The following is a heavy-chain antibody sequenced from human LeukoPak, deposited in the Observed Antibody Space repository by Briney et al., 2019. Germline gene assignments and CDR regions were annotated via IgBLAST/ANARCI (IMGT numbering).Heavy chain of an antibody. J-gene: IGHJ4*02. D-gene: IGHD6-13*01. V-gene: IGHV1-46*01. CDR1: GYTFTSYY. CDR3: ARDKTTYSSSWYYFDY. CDR2: INPSGGST. Sequence: GASVKVSCKASGYTFTSYYMHWVRQAPGQGLEWMGIINPSGGSTSYAQKFQGRVTMTRDTSTSTVYMELSSLRSEDTAVYYCARDKTTYSSSWYYFDYWGQGTLVTVSS.